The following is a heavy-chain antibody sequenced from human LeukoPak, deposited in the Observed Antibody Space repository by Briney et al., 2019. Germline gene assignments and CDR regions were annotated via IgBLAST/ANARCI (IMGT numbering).Heavy chain of an antibody. CDR2: ISHSGTTI. V-gene: IGHV3-48*03. J-gene: IGHJ4*02. Sequence: GGSLRLSCAASEFTFSNYEMNWVRQAPGKGLEWVSYISHSGTTIYYADSVKGRFTISRDSAKNSLYLQMNSLRVEDTAVYYCAKDHYVFWSGYSVSHFDYWGQGTLVTVSS. CDR1: EFTFSNYE. CDR3: AKDHYVFWSGYSVSHFDY. D-gene: IGHD3-3*01.